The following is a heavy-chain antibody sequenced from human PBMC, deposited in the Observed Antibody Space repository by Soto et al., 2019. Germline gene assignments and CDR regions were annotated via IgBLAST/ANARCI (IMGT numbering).Heavy chain of an antibody. Sequence: SVKVSCKASGGTFSSYAISWVRQAPGQGLEWMGGIIPIFGTANYAQKFQGRVTITADESTSTAYMELSSLRSEDTAVYYCARGGVMTAAGPFDYWGQGTLVTVSS. V-gene: IGHV1-69*13. CDR1: GGTFSSYA. CDR3: ARGGVMTAAGPFDY. J-gene: IGHJ4*02. CDR2: IIPIFGTA. D-gene: IGHD6-13*01.